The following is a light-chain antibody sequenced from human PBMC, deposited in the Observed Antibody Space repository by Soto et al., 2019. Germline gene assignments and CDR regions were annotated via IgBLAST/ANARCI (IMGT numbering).Light chain of an antibody. Sequence: AIQLTQSPSSLSASVGDRVTITCWASQGISSALAWYQQHPGKAPKLLIYDASSLESGVPSRFSGSGSATDFTLTISSLQPEDFATYYCQQFNSYPHTFGQGTKLEIK. CDR3: QQFNSYPHT. CDR2: DAS. J-gene: IGKJ2*01. V-gene: IGKV1-13*02. CDR1: QGISSA.